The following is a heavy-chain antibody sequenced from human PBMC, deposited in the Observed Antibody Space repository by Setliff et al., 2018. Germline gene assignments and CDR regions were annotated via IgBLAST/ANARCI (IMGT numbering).Heavy chain of an antibody. CDR1: GGLLNSYS. J-gene: IGHJ4*02. CDR2: IIPVLDIT. D-gene: IGHD3-22*01. Sequence: SVKVSCKASGGLLNSYSFSWVRQAPGQGLEWMGRIIPVLDITRYSQKFQGRVTITADKSTGIIYMELTSLRTDETAVYYCARHPPPPNYFDIGALDSWGQGTLVTVSS. V-gene: IGHV1-69*02. CDR3: ARHPPPPNYFDIGALDS.